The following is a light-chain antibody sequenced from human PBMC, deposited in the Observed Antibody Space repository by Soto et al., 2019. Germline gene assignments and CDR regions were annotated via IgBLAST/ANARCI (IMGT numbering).Light chain of an antibody. CDR2: DDN. CDR1: SCNIGGTS. J-gene: IGLJ1*01. V-gene: IGLV1-51*01. CDR3: GLWDICMTAYV. Sequence: QSVLTQPPSVSAAPGQKVTISCSGSSCNIGGTSVSWYQQLPGTAPKLIIYDDNKRPSGIPDRFSGLKSLTSATPGITGFQTGVQADYYCGLWDICMTAYVFGTGTKATVL.